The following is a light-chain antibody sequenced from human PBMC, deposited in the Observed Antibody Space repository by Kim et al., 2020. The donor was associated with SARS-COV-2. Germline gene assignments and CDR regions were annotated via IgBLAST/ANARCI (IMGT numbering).Light chain of an antibody. CDR1: SLRGCY. CDR3: KSRGSSGDHWV. V-gene: IGLV3-19*01. CDR2: DDN. J-gene: IGLJ3*02. Sequence: SSELTQDPAVSVALGQTVRITCQGDSLRGCYAAWXQQKPGQAPILVIYDDNSRPSGIPDRFSGSNSGNTASLTITGARAEDEADYYCKSRGSSGDHWVF.